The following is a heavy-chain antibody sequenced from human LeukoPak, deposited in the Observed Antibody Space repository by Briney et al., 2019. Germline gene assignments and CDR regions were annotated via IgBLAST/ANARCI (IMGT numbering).Heavy chain of an antibody. CDR1: GGSISSGSYY. CDR3: ARDIPFYCTNGVCPFSDYYYYMDV. D-gene: IGHD2-8*01. Sequence: PSETLSLTCTVSGGSISSGSYYWSWIRQPAGKGLEWIGRIHTSGSTNYNPSLKSRVTISVDTSKNQFSLKLSSVTAADTAVYYCARDIPFYCTNGVCPFSDYYYYMDVWGKGTTVTVSS. V-gene: IGHV4-61*02. J-gene: IGHJ6*03. CDR2: IHTSGST.